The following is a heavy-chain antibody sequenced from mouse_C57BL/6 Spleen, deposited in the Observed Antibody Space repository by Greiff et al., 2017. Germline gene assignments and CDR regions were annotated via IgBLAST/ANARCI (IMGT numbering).Heavy chain of an antibody. D-gene: IGHD1-1*01. Sequence: VQLQQSGAELVRPGTSVKVSCKASGYAFTNYLIEWVKQRPGQGLEWIGVINPGSGGTNYNEKFKGKATLTADKASSTAYMQLSSLTSEDSAVYFCAREGTTVVGYFDVWGTGTTVTVSS. V-gene: IGHV1-54*01. CDR2: INPGSGGT. J-gene: IGHJ1*03. CDR3: AREGTTVVGYFDV. CDR1: GYAFTNYL.